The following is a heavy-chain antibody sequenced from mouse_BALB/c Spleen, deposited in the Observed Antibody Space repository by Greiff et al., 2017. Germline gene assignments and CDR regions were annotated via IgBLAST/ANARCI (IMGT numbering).Heavy chain of an antibody. Sequence: EVQVVESGPSLVKPSQTLSLTCSVTGDSITSGYWNWIRKFPGNKLEYMGYISYSGSTYYNPSLKSRISITRDTSKNQYYLQLNSVTTEDTATYYCARSRWLLPYWYFDVWGAGTTVTVSS. J-gene: IGHJ1*01. CDR1: GDSITSGY. V-gene: IGHV3-8*02. CDR2: ISYSGST. D-gene: IGHD2-3*01. CDR3: ARSRWLLPYWYFDV.